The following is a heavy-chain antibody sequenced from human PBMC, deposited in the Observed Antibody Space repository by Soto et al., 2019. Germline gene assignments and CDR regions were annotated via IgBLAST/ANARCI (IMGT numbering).Heavy chain of an antibody. CDR2: IRSKAYGGTT. CDR3: TKYTHVSMYSYFGMDV. Sequence: GGSLRLSCTGSGFTFGAYAMSWSRQAPGKGLEWVCVIRSKAYGGTTDYAASVKGRFTILRDDSKSIAYLQMSSLQTEDTGVYYCTKYTHVSMYSYFGMDVWGHGTTVTVSS. D-gene: IGHD3-3*01. V-gene: IGHV3-49*03. CDR1: GFTFGAYA. J-gene: IGHJ6*02.